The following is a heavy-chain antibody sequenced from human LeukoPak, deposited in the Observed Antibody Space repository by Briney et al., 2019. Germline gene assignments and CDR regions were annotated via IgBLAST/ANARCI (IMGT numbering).Heavy chain of an antibody. J-gene: IGHJ3*02. CDR1: GYTFTNYG. CDR3: ARVRGGSDDAFDI. CDR2: IIPIFGTA. Sequence: ASVKVSCKASGYTFTNYGISWVRQAPGQGLEWMGGIIPIFGTANYAQKFQGRVTITADESTSTAYMELSSLRSEDTAVYYCARVRGGSDDAFDIWGQGTMVTVSS. D-gene: IGHD2-15*01. V-gene: IGHV1-69*13.